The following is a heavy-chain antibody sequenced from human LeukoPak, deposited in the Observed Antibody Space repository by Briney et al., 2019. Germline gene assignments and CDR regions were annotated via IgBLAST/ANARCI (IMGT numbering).Heavy chain of an antibody. J-gene: IGHJ6*02. CDR3: AKDLANLGFGELLYGYSYYSGMDV. CDR2: ISYDGSKK. V-gene: IGHV3-30*18. Sequence: PGMSLRLSCAASGFTFSHYAMHWVRQAPGKGLEWVSLISYDGSKKYYADSVKGRFTISRDNSENTLYLQMNSLRAEDTSLYYCAKDLANLGFGELLYGYSYYSGMDVWGQGTTVTVS. D-gene: IGHD3-10*01. CDR1: GFTFSHYA.